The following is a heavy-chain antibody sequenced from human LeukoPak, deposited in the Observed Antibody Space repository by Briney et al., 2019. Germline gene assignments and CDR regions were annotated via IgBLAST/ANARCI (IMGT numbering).Heavy chain of an antibody. V-gene: IGHV3-21*01. J-gene: IGHJ3*02. Sequence: GGSLRLSCAASGFTFSSYSMNWVRQAPGKELEWVSSISSSSSYIYYADSVKGRFTISRDNAKNSLYLQMNSLRAEDTAVYYCARDSGDSSAFDIWGQGTMVTVSS. CDR3: ARDSGDSSAFDI. CDR2: ISSSSSYI. D-gene: IGHD7-27*01. CDR1: GFTFSSYS.